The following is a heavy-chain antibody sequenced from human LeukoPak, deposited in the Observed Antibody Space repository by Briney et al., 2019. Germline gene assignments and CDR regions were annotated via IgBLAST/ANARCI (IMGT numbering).Heavy chain of an antibody. CDR3: ARHRSSWLIDY. V-gene: IGHV3-23*01. CDR1: GFTFNTYA. Sequence: GGSLRLSCAASGFTFNTYAMSWVRQAPWERLQWVSGISDGGGNTYYADSVRGRFTISRDNSKNTLYLQMNSLRAEDTAVYYCARHRSSWLIDYWGQGTLVTVSS. CDR2: ISDGGGNT. D-gene: IGHD6-6*01. J-gene: IGHJ4*02.